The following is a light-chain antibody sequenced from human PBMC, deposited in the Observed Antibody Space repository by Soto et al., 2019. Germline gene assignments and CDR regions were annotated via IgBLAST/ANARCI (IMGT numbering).Light chain of an antibody. CDR1: QSVSGN. CDR2: GAS. V-gene: IGKV3D-15*01. Sequence: EIIMTQSPATLSVSPWERVTLSCRASQSVSGNLAWYQLKPGQAPRLLIYGASTRATGIPARFSGSGSGTEFTLTINSLQSEDFVVYYCQQYDNWPPTFGQGTRLEIK. CDR3: QQYDNWPPT. J-gene: IGKJ5*01.